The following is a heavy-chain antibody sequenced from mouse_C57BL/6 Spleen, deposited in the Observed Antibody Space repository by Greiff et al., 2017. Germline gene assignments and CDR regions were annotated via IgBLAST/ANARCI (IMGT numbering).Heavy chain of an antibody. CDR1: GYTFTDYN. CDR3: ARSVHYGSSPYFDY. J-gene: IGHJ2*01. CDR2: FNPNNGGT. Sequence: VQLQQSGPELVKPGASVKIPCKASGYTFTDYNMDWVKQSHGKSLEWIGDFNPNNGGTIYNQKFKGKATLTVDKSSSTAYMELRSLTSEDTAVYYCARSVHYGSSPYFDYWGQGTTLTVSS. V-gene: IGHV1-18*01. D-gene: IGHD1-1*01.